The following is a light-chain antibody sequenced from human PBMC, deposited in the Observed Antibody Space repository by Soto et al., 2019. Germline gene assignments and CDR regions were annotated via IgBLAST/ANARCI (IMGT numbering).Light chain of an antibody. CDR1: RSVISN. CDR2: GAS. CDR3: QQYDKSLPPVA. J-gene: IGKJ4*01. Sequence: DIILTQSPAIVSVSPGERATLSCSASRSVISNLAWYQHKHGQAPRLLIYGASTRVTDIPARFSGSGSGTDFTLTINYLKSEDFGVYYCQQYDKSLPPVAFGGGTKVEI. V-gene: IGKV3-15*01.